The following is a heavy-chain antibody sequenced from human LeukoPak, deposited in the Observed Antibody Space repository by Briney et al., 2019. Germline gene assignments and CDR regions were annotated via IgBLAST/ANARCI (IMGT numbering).Heavy chain of an antibody. J-gene: IGHJ5*02. D-gene: IGHD3-22*01. CDR3: ARWAETYYYDSSGYRNWFDP. CDR2: IIPIFGTA. CDR1: GGTFSSYA. Sequence: GSSVKVPCKASGGTFSSYAISWVRQAPGQGLEWMGGIIPIFGTANYAQKFQGRVTITADESTSTAYMELSSLRSEDTAVYYCARWAETYYYDSSGYRNWFDPWGQGTLVTVSS. V-gene: IGHV1-69*01.